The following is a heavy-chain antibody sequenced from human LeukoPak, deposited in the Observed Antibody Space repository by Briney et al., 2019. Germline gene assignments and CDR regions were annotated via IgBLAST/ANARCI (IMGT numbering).Heavy chain of an antibody. D-gene: IGHD3-9*01. CDR1: GFTFSSYG. CDR2: ISYDGSNR. Sequence: GSLRLSCAASGFTFSSYGMHWVRQAPGKGLEWVAVISYDGSNRYYADSVKGRFTISRDTSKNTLYLQMNSLRAEDTAVYYCAKGDILTGYYNDYWGQGTLVTVSS. J-gene: IGHJ4*02. CDR3: AKGDILTGYYNDY. V-gene: IGHV3-30*18.